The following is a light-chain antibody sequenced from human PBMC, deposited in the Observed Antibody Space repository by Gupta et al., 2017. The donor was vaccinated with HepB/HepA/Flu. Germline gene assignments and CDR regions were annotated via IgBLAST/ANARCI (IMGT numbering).Light chain of an antibody. V-gene: IGLV3-21*04. CDR1: RIGSKS. J-gene: IGLJ2*01. Sequence: SYVLTQPPSVSVAPGQTATITCGGNRIGSKSVHWYQQKPGQAPVVVIFYDSDRPSGIPERFSGSNSGDTATLTISRVEAGDEADYYCQVWDSSSDHPYVVFGGGTTLTV. CDR3: QVWDSSSDHPYVV. CDR2: YDS.